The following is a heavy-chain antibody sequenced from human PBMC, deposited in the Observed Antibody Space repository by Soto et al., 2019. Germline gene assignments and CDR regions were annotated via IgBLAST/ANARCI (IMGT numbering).Heavy chain of an antibody. V-gene: IGHV3-21*01. J-gene: IGHJ3*02. D-gene: IGHD2-8*01. CDR1: GFTFSSYS. CDR2: ISSSSSYI. Sequence: GGSLRLSCAASGFTFSSYSMNWVRQAPGKGLEWVSSISSSSSYIYYADSVKGRFTISRDNAKNSLYLHMNSLRAEDTAVYYCARSTQDIVLMVYAQPINDDLENWDQETMFTVS. CDR3: ARSTQDIVLMVYAQPINDDLEN.